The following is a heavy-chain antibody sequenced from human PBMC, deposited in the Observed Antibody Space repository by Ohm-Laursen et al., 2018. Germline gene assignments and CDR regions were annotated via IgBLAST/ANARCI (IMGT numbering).Heavy chain of an antibody. CDR3: ARGDFWSGYPVDGMDV. J-gene: IGHJ6*02. Sequence: SDTLSLTCTVSGSSVSSGSYYWSWIRQPPGKGLEWIGYIYYSGSTNYNPSLKSRVTISVDTSKNQFSLKLSSVTAADTAVYYCARGDFWSGYPVDGMDVWGQGTTVTVSS. D-gene: IGHD3-3*01. CDR2: IYYSGST. CDR1: GSSVSSGSYY. V-gene: IGHV4-61*01.